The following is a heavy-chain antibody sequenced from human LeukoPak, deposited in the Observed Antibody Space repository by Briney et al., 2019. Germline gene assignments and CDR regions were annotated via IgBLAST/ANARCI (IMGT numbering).Heavy chain of an antibody. CDR1: GFTFSSYG. CDR3: AKGAGYCSSTSCYGRYYFDY. J-gene: IGHJ4*02. Sequence: GGSLRLSCAASGFTFSSYGMHWVRQAPGKGLEWVAFIRYDGSNKYHADSVKGRSTISRDNSKNTLYLQMNSLRAEDTAVYYCAKGAGYCSSTSCYGRYYFDYWGQGTLVTVSS. CDR2: IRYDGSNK. D-gene: IGHD2-2*01. V-gene: IGHV3-30*02.